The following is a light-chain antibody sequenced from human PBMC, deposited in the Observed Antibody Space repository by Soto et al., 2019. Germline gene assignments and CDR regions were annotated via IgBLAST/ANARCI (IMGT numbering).Light chain of an antibody. Sequence: EVVLTQSPGTLSLSPGEGATLSCRASQSVSSSYLAWYQQKAGQAPRLLIFGASSRASGIPDRFSGSGSGTDFTLTISRLEPEDFAMYYCQQYGSSPLTGGGGTKVEIK. V-gene: IGKV3-20*01. J-gene: IGKJ4*02. CDR3: QQYGSSPLT. CDR1: QSVSSSY. CDR2: GAS.